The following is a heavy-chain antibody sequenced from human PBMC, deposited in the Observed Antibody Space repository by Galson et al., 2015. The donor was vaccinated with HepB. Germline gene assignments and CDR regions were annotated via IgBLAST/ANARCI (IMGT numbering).Heavy chain of an antibody. V-gene: IGHV3-30-3*01. D-gene: IGHD6-13*01. CDR1: GFTFSSYA. CDR2: ISYDGSNK. CDR3: ARGSAAAELLFFDY. Sequence: SLRLSCAASGFTFSSYAMHWVRQAPGKGLEWVAVISYDGSNKYYADSVKGRFTISRDNSKNTLYLQMNSLRAEDTAVYYCARGSAAAELLFFDYWGQGTLVTVSS. J-gene: IGHJ4*02.